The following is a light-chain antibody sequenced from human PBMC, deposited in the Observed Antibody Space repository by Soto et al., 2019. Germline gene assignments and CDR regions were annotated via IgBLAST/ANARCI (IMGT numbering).Light chain of an antibody. CDR2: DAS. V-gene: IGKV3D-11*03. Sequence: EIVLTQSPATLSLSPGERATLSCRASQAVTSNLAWYQQRPGQAPRLLIYDASNRATGIPARFSASGSGTDFSLTISSLEPEDFAVYYCQQYGSSPFTFGPGTKVDLK. CDR3: QQYGSSPFT. CDR1: QAVTSN. J-gene: IGKJ3*01.